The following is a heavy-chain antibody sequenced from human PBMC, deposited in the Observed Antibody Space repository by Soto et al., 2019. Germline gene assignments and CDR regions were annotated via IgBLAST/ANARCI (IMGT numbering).Heavy chain of an antibody. Sequence: ASVKVSCKASGYTFTSYYMHLVRQAPGQGLEWMGIINPSGGSTSYAQKFQGRVTMTRDTSASTAYMELSSLRSEDTAVYYCARGSGYYYWDDYWGQGTLVTVSS. V-gene: IGHV1-46*01. D-gene: IGHD3-22*01. CDR2: INPSGGST. CDR3: ARGSGYYYWDDY. J-gene: IGHJ4*02. CDR1: GYTFTSYY.